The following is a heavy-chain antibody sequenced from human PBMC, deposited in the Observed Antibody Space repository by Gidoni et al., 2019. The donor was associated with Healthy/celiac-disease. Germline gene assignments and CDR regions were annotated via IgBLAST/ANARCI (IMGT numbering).Heavy chain of an antibody. CDR3: ARGGDVGLLWFGELLLGGMDV. CDR2: ISSSGSTI. Sequence: QVQLVESGGGLVKPGGSLRLSCAASGFTFSDYYMSWTRQAPGTGLEWFSYISSSGSTIYYADSVKGRFTISRDNAKNSLYLQMNSLRAEDTAVYYCARGGDVGLLWFGELLLGGMDVWGQGTTVTVSS. V-gene: IGHV3-11*01. J-gene: IGHJ6*02. D-gene: IGHD3-10*01. CDR1: GFTFSDYY.